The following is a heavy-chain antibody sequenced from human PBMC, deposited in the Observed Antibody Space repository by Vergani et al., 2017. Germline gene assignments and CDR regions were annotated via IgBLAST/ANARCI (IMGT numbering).Heavy chain of an antibody. CDR1: SGSFSGYY. Sequence: QVQLQQWGAGLLKPSETLSLTCAVYSGSFSGYYWSWIRQPPGKGLEWIGEINHSGSTNYNPSLKSRVTISVDTSKNQFSLKLSSVTAADTAVYYCAREDYVNAFDIWGQGTMVTVSS. D-gene: IGHD3-10*02. J-gene: IGHJ3*02. V-gene: IGHV4-34*01. CDR2: INHSGST. CDR3: AREDYVNAFDI.